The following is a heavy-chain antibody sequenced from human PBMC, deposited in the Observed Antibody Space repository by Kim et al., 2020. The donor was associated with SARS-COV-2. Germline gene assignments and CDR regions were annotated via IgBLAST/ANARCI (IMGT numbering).Heavy chain of an antibody. CDR3: ARESMGASYDY. CDR1: EYTFTGYY. V-gene: IGHV1-2*02. CDR2: INPNRGGP. J-gene: IGHJ4*02. Sequence: ASVKVSCKASEYTFTGYYMHWVRQAPGQGLEWMGWINPNRGGPNYAQKFQGRVTMTRGASISTVYMELSRLRSDDTALYYCARESMGASYDYWGQGTLVTVSS. D-gene: IGHD1-26*01.